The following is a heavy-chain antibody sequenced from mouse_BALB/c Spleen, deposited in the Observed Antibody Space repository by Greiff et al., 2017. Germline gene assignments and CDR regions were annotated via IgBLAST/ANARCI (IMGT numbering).Heavy chain of an antibody. V-gene: IGHV14-3*02. CDR2: IDPANGNT. J-gene: IGHJ3*01. Sequence: VQLQQSGAELVKPGASVKLSCTASGFNIKDTYMHWVKQRPEQGLEWIGRIDPANGNTKYDPKFQGKATITADTSSNTAYLQLSSLTSEDTAVYYCARGAYYGNYRFAYWGQGTLVTVSA. CDR1: GFNIKDTY. CDR3: ARGAYYGNYRFAY. D-gene: IGHD2-10*01.